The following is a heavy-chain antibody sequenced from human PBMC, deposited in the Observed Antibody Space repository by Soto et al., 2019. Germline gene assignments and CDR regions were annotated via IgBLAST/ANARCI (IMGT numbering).Heavy chain of an antibody. Sequence: ASVKVSCKAAGYTFTGYYMHWVRQAPGQGLEWMGWINPNSGGTNYAQKFQGWVTMTRDTSISTAYMELSRLRSDDTAVYYCARDIALRYDFWSGYLNPYYYYGMDVWGQGTTVTVYS. J-gene: IGHJ6*01. CDR1: GYTFTGYY. D-gene: IGHD3-3*01. V-gene: IGHV1-2*04. CDR2: INPNSGGT. CDR3: ARDIALRYDFWSGYLNPYYYYGMDV.